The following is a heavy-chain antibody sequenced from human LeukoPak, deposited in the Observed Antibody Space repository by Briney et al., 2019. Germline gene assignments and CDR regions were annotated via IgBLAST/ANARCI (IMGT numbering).Heavy chain of an antibody. D-gene: IGHD1-26*01. CDR3: AKGPYSGFS. V-gene: IGHV3-23*01. CDR1: GFTFSSYW. J-gene: IGHJ5*02. CDR2: ISGSGGNT. Sequence: GGSLRLSCAASGFTFSSYWMHWVRQAPGKGLEWVSAISGSGGNTYYADSVKGRFTISRDNSKNTLYLQMNSPRAEDTAVYYCAKGPYSGFSWGQGTLVTVSS.